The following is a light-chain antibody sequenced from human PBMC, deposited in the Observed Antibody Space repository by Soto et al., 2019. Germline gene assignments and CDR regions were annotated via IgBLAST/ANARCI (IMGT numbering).Light chain of an antibody. V-gene: IGLV2-14*01. J-gene: IGLJ3*02. CDR1: SSDVGGYNY. CDR2: EVS. CDR3: SSYTSSSTRV. Sequence: QSALTQPASVSGSPGQSITISCTGTSSDVGGYNYVSWYQQHPGKAPKLMIYEVSNRPSGVSNRFSGSKSGNTASLTISGLQGEDEADYYCSSYTSSSTRVFGGGTKRTVL.